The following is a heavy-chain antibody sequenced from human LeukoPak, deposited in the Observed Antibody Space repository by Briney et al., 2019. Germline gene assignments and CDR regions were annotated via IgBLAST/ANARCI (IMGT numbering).Heavy chain of an antibody. CDR2: INAGNGNT. D-gene: IGHD5-24*01. J-gene: IGHJ4*02. CDR3: ARGARREDFDY. Sequence: ASVKVSCTASGYTFTSYAMHWVRQAPGQRLEWMGWINAGNGNTKYSQEFQGRVTITRDTSASTAYMELSSLRSEDMAVYYCARGARREDFDYWGQGTLVTVSS. CDR1: GYTFTSYA. V-gene: IGHV1-3*03.